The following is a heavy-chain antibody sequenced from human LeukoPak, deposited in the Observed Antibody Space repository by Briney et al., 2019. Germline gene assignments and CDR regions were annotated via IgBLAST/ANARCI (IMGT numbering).Heavy chain of an antibody. CDR1: GFTFSTYW. J-gene: IGHJ4*02. D-gene: IGHD6-13*01. CDR3: AKDQSSSFSLDY. CDR2: INSDGSDT. Sequence: GGSLRLSCAASGFTFSTYWMHWVRQAPGKGLVWVSRINSDGSDTSYADSVKGRFAISRDNSKNTLYLQMNSLRAEDTAVYYCAKDQSSSFSLDYWGQGTLVTVSS. V-gene: IGHV3-74*01.